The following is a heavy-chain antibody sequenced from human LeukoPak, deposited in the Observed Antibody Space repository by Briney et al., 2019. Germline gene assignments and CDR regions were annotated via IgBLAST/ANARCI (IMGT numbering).Heavy chain of an antibody. D-gene: IGHD3-16*01. V-gene: IGHV3-23*01. J-gene: IGHJ4*02. Sequence: PGGSLRLSCTASGFTFSSYTMSWVRQAPGKGLKGVSTITTGGPNTYYADSVKGRFTVSRDDSKNTLYLQMNSLRAEDTAVYYCAKDGGLWVSAPWGDSWGRGPLVTVSS. CDR3: AKDGGLWVSAPWGDS. CDR1: GFTFSSYT. CDR2: ITTGGPNT.